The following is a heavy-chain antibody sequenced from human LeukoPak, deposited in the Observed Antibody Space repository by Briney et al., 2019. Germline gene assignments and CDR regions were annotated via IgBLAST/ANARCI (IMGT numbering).Heavy chain of an antibody. CDR2: IYSGGST. V-gene: IGHV3-66*01. J-gene: IGHJ4*02. CDR3: ARDNAGY. D-gene: IGHD6-13*01. Sequence: GGSLRLSCAASGFTFSSYWMSWVRQAPGKGLEWVSVIYSGGSTYYADSVKGRFTISRDNSKNTLYLQMNSLRAEDTAVYYCARDNAGYWGQGTLVTVSS. CDR1: GFTFSSYW.